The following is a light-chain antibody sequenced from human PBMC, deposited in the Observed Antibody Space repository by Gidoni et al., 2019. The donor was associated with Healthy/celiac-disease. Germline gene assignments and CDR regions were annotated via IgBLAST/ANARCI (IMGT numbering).Light chain of an antibody. J-gene: IGKJ2*01. CDR2: GAS. V-gene: IGKV3-20*01. CDR1: QSVSSSY. CDR3: QQYGSSPMYT. Sequence: EIVLKQSPGTLSLSPGERATLSCRASQSVSSSYLAWYQQKPGQAPRLLIYGASSRATGIPDRFSGSGSGTDFTLTISILEPEDFAVYYCQQYGSSPMYTFGQGTKLEIK.